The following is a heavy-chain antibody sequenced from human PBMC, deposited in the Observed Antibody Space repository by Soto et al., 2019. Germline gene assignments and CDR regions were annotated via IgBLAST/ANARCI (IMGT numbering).Heavy chain of an antibody. CDR3: ARDPYYYDSSGGAPFDI. D-gene: IGHD3-22*01. CDR2: IWYDGSNK. J-gene: IGHJ3*02. V-gene: IGHV3-33*01. Sequence: GGSLRLSCAASGFTFSSYGMHWVRQAPGKGLEWVAVIWYDGSNKYYADSVKGRFTISRDNSKNTLYLQMNSLRAEDTAVYYCARDPYYYDSSGGAPFDIWGQGTMVTVSS. CDR1: GFTFSSYG.